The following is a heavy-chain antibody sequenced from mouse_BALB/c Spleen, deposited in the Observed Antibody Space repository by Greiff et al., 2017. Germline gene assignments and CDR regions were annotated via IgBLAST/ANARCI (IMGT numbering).Heavy chain of an antibody. Sequence: EVQLVESGGGLVQPGGSMKLSCVASGFTFSNYWMNWVRQSPEKGLEWVAEIRLKSNNYATHYAESVKGRFTISRDDSKSSVYLQMNNLRAEDTGIYYCTRRSTMITTDAMDYWGQGTSVTVSS. CDR2: IRLKSNNYAT. V-gene: IGHV6-6*02. CDR3: TRRSTMITTDAMDY. J-gene: IGHJ4*01. D-gene: IGHD2-4*01. CDR1: GFTFSNYW.